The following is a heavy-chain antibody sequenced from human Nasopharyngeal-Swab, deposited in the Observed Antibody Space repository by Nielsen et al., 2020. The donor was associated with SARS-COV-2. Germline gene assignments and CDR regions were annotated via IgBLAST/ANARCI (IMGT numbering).Heavy chain of an antibody. V-gene: IGHV1-18*01. J-gene: IGHJ4*02. Sequence: ARQAPGQGLEWMGGTSAYNGNTNYAQKLQGRVTMTTDTSTGTAYMELRSLRSDDTAVYYCARAGDRFGELLFFDYWGQGNLVTVSS. CDR2: TSAYNGNT. D-gene: IGHD3-10*01. CDR3: ARAGDRFGELLFFDY.